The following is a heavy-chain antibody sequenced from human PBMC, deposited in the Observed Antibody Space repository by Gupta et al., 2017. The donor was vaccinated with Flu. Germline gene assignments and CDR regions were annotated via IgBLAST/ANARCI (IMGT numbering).Heavy chain of an antibody. CDR2: IIPIFGTA. CDR3: ARDGGITIFGVDLPAPNWFDP. CDR1: GGTFSSYA. V-gene: IGHV1-69*06. D-gene: IGHD3-3*01. Sequence: QVQLVQSGAEVKKPGSSVKVSCKASGGTFSSYAISWVRQAPGQGLEWMGGIIPIFGTANYAQKFQGRVTITADKSTSTAYMELSSLRSEDTAVYYCARDGGITIFGVDLPAPNWFDPWGQGTLVTVSS. J-gene: IGHJ5*02.